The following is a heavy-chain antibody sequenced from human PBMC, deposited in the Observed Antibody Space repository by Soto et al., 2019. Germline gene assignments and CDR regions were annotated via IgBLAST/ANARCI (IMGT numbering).Heavy chain of an antibody. J-gene: IGHJ4*02. V-gene: IGHV3-30*18. CDR2: ISYDGSNT. CDR3: AKEVGLSGSYYITSSYYFDY. CDR1: GFTFSSYG. D-gene: IGHD1-26*01. Sequence: QVQLVESGGGVVQPGRSLRLSCVASGFTFSSYGMHWVRQAPGKGLEWVAIISYDGSNTYYADSVKGRFTISRDNSKNTLYLQMNSLRAEDTSLYYCAKEVGLSGSYYITSSYYFDYWGQGTLVTVSS.